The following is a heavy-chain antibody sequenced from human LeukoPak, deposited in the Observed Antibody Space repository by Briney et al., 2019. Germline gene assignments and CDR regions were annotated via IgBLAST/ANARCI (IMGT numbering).Heavy chain of an antibody. V-gene: IGHV3-53*01. Sequence: GGSLRLSCAASGFTVISNYMSWVRQAPGKGLEWVSVIYSEGRVHYADSVRGRFTISRDDSKNTLYLQMNSLRAEDTAVYYCARESGYSYGLAGFFDYWGQGTLATVSS. CDR1: GFTVISNY. CDR2: IYSEGRV. CDR3: ARESGYSYGLAGFFDY. D-gene: IGHD5-18*01. J-gene: IGHJ4*02.